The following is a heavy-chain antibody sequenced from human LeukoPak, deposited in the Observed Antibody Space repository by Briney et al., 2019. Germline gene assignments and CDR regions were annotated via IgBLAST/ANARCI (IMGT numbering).Heavy chain of an antibody. CDR2: VYTSGST. J-gene: IGHJ3*02. Sequence: SETLSLTCSVSGGSISGYYWTWIRQPAGKGLEWIGRVYTSGSTHYNPSLKTRLTISVDTSKNQFSLKLTSVTAADTAVYYCARLITGTTTAFDIWGQGTMVTVSS. V-gene: IGHV4-4*07. D-gene: IGHD1-7*01. CDR3: ARLITGTTTAFDI. CDR1: GGSISGYY.